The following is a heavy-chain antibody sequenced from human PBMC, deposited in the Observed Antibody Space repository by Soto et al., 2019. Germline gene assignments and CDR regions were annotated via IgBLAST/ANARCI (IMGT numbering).Heavy chain of an antibody. CDR2: IYYSGST. D-gene: IGHD3-10*01. CDR3: ARVLTRWFGDQDAVDF. J-gene: IGHJ3*01. Sequence: QVQLQESGPGLVKPSETLSLTCTVSGGSISSYYWSWIQQPPGKGLEWIGYIYYSGSTNYNPSLKSRITIAVDTSQNQFSLTLRSVTAADTAVYYCARVLTRWFGDQDAVDFWGLGTMVTVSS. V-gene: IGHV4-59*01. CDR1: GGSISSYY.